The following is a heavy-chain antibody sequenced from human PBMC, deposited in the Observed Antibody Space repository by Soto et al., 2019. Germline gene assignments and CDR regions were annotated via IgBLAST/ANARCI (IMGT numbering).Heavy chain of an antibody. J-gene: IGHJ5*02. CDR1: GYTFTSYG. Sequence: QVQLVPSGSEMNNPRGSGKVSCKSSGYTFTSYGISWVRQGPGQGREWMGWISAYNGNTNYAQKLQGRVTMNPGTSTSTAYMELRILRSEDKDVYYCARSSAYCFAPWVQGTLVTVSS. V-gene: IGHV1-18*01. CDR3: ARSSAYCFAP. CDR2: ISAYNGNT. D-gene: IGHD3-3*01.